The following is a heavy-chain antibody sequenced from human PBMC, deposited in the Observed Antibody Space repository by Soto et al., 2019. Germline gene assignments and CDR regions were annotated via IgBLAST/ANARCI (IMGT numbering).Heavy chain of an antibody. V-gene: IGHV3-33*01. D-gene: IGHD1-26*01. Sequence: GGSLRLSCAASGFTFSNYGMHWVRQAPGKGLEWVTIIWHDGNNKYYADSVRGRFIISRDNSKNRLYLQMNSLRAEDTAVYYCASDLVGASDSYGLDVWGQGTPVTVSS. J-gene: IGHJ6*02. CDR1: GFTFSNYG. CDR3: ASDLVGASDSYGLDV. CDR2: IWHDGNNK.